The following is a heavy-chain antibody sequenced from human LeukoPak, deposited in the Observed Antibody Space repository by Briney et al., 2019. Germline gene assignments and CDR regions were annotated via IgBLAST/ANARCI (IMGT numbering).Heavy chain of an antibody. J-gene: IGHJ4*02. CDR1: GDSISSSTFH. V-gene: IGHV4-39*01. Sequence: SETLSLTCTVSGDSISSSTFHWGWIRHPPGKGLEWIGTIYYSGSTYYNPSLKSRVTISVDTSKNQFSLKLSSVTAADTALYYCARHKNTGSGKGPIDYWGQGTLVTVSS. CDR2: IYYSGST. CDR3: ARHKNTGSGKGPIDY. D-gene: IGHD3-10*01.